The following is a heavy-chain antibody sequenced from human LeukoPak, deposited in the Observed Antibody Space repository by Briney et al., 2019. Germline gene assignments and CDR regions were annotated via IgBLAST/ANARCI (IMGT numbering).Heavy chain of an antibody. CDR1: GFTFSNYA. D-gene: IGHD3-22*01. CDR3: ANPHGSGYYFDY. Sequence: GGSLRLSCAASGFTFSNYAMSWARQAPGKGLEWVSAISGSGGSTYYADSVKGRFTISRDNSKNTLYLQMNSLRAEDTAIYYCANPHGSGYYFDYWGQGTLVTVSS. V-gene: IGHV3-23*01. J-gene: IGHJ4*02. CDR2: ISGSGGST.